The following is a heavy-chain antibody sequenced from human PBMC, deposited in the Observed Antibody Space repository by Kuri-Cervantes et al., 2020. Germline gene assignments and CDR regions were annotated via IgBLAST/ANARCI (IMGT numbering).Heavy chain of an antibody. CDR1: GFTFSSYG. Sequence: LTCAASGFTFSSYGMHWARQAPGKGLEWVAVIWYDGSNKYYADSVKGRFTISRDNSKNTLYLQMNSLRAEDTAVYYCARGSGSAIFDIWGQGTMVTVSS. CDR3: ARGSGSAIFDI. CDR2: IWYDGSNK. V-gene: IGHV3-33*01. J-gene: IGHJ3*02. D-gene: IGHD3-3*01.